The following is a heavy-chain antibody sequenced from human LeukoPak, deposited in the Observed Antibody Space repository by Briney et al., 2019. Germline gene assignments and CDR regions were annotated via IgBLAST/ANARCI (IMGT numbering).Heavy chain of an antibody. CDR2: IYYSGST. CDR3: ARLAGSGWSHCDY. V-gene: IGHV4-59*08. D-gene: IGHD6-19*01. Sequence: PSETQSLTCTVSGGSISSYYWSWIRQPPGKGPEWIGYIYYSGSTNDNPSLKSRVTISVDTSKNQFSLKMNSVTAADTAVYYCARLAGSGWSHCDYWAQGNLVTVSS. J-gene: IGHJ4*02. CDR1: GGSISSYY.